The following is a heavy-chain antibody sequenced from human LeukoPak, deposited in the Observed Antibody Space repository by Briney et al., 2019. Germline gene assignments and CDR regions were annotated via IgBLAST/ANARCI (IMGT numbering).Heavy chain of an antibody. V-gene: IGHV4-59*08. Sequence: SETLSLTCTVSGGSISSYYWSWIRQPPGKGLEWIGYIYYSGSTNYNPSLKSRVTISVDTSKNQFSLKLSPVTAADTAVYYCARQRSYDSSGYYYPPAADFDYWGQGTLVTVSS. D-gene: IGHD3-22*01. J-gene: IGHJ4*02. CDR3: ARQRSYDSSGYYYPPAADFDY. CDR2: IYYSGST. CDR1: GGSISSYY.